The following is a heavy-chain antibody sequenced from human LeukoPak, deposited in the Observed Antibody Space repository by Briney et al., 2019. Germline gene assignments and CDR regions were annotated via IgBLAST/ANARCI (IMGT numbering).Heavy chain of an antibody. D-gene: IGHD3-10*01. V-gene: IGHV3-33*01. CDR2: IWSDGSNE. CDR1: GFTFSSHG. CDR3: ARDSRSDDTGGLDV. Sequence: GGSLRLSCATAGFTFSSHGMHWVRQAPGKGLEWVAVIWSDGSNEYYADSVKGRFTISRDNSKDTLYLEMTSLWAEDTAVYYCARDSRSDDTGGLDVWGKGTTVTVSS. J-gene: IGHJ6*04.